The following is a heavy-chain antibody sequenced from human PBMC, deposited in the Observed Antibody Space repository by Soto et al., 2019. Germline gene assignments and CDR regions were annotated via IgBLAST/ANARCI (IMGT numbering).Heavy chain of an antibody. V-gene: IGHV3-30-3*01. J-gene: IGHJ4*02. CDR2: ISYDGSNK. D-gene: IGHD1-26*01. CDR3: FRDKIEWEPLYYFDH. Sequence: PGGSLRLSCAASGFTFSSYAMHWVRQAPGKGLEWVAVISYDGSNKYYADSVKGRFTISRDNSKNTLYLQMNSLRAEDTAVYYFFRDKIEWEPLYYFDHWGQGSLVTVSS. CDR1: GFTFSSYA.